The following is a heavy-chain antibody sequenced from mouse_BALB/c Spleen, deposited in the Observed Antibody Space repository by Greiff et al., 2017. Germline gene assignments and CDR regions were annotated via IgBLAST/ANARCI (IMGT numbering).Heavy chain of an antibody. V-gene: IGHV1S22*01. CDR2: IYPGSGST. Sequence: LQQPGSELVRPGASVKLSCKASGYTFTSYWMHWVKQRPGQGLEWIGNIYPGSGSTNYDEKFKGKATLTVDTTSSTAYMQLSSLTSEDSAVFYCTRYYYAMDYWGQGTSVTVSA. CDR1: GYTFTSYW. CDR3: TRYYYAMDY. J-gene: IGHJ4*01.